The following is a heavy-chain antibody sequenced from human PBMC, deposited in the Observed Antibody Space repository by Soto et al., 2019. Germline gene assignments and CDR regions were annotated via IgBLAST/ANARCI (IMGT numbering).Heavy chain of an antibody. CDR1: GYTFSNYG. D-gene: IGHD2-2*01. Sequence: QVQLVQSGGEVKRPGASVTVSCKTSGYTFSNYGITWVRQAPGQPLEWLGWISLYSDGTNYAQKFQGRVSVTTDTSTTTAYMELRSLRSDDTAVYYCARVVPGAEAWFGPWGQGTLVTVSS. CDR2: ISLYSDGT. V-gene: IGHV1-18*01. J-gene: IGHJ5*02. CDR3: ARVVPGAEAWFGP.